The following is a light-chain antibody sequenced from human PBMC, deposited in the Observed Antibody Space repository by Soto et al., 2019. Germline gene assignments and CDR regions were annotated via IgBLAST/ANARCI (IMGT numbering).Light chain of an antibody. CDR3: SSYTSSRYV. J-gene: IGLJ1*01. V-gene: IGLV2-14*01. Sequence: QSWLTHPASGSGSPGQSITISCTGTSSDVGGYNYVSWYQQHPGKAPKLMIYDVSNRPSGVSNRFSGSKSGNTASLTISGLQAEDEADYYCSSYTSSRYVFGTGTKVTVL. CDR1: SSDVGGYNY. CDR2: DVS.